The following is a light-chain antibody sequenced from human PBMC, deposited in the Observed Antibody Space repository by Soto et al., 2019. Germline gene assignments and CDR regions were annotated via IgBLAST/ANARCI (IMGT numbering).Light chain of an antibody. CDR3: QSYDSSLSGSEV. V-gene: IGLV1-40*01. CDR2: GNS. Sequence: QSVLTQPPSVSGAPGQRVTISCTGSSSNIGAGYGVHWYQQLPGTAPKLLIYGNSNRPSGVPDRFSGSKSGTSASLAITGLQAEDEADYYCQSYDSSLSGSEVFGTGTKLTVL. J-gene: IGLJ1*01. CDR1: SSNIGAGYG.